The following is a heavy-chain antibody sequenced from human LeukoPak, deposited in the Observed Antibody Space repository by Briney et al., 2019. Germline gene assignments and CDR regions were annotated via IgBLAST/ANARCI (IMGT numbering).Heavy chain of an antibody. V-gene: IGHV4-4*02. CDR3: AKAGVWLPAV. Sequence: SETLSLTCAVSGGSVSSDNWWSWVRQPPGKGLEWTGEIHHSGNTNYSPSLKSRVTISLDKSRNQFSLKLNSVTAADTAVYYCAKAGVWLPAVWGQGTLVTASS. CDR2: IHHSGNT. CDR1: GGSVSSDNW. J-gene: IGHJ4*02. D-gene: IGHD3-9*01.